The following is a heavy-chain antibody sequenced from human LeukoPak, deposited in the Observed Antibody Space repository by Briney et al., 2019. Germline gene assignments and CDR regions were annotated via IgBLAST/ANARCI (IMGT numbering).Heavy chain of an antibody. Sequence: SGGSLRLSCAASGFTFNYAWRSWVRQAPGKGLECVGRIIRKTSGEATEYAAHVKSRFIISRDDSTDKVYLQMNSVKTEDTAVYYCIADTAASSAYPFDYWGRGTLVTVSS. J-gene: IGHJ4*02. D-gene: IGHD3-22*01. CDR1: GFTFNYAW. V-gene: IGHV3-15*01. CDR2: IIRKTSGEAT. CDR3: IADTAASSAYPFDY.